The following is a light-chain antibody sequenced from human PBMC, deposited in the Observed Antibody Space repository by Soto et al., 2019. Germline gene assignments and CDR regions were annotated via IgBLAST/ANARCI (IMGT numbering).Light chain of an antibody. CDR3: QQYNKWPLIT. CDR2: GAS. Sequence: EIVLTQSPGTLSLSPGERATLSCRASQSVSNNYLAWYQQKPGQAPRLLIYGASTRATGIPARFSGSGSGTDFTLTIGNLQSEDFAVYYCQQYNKWPLITFGQGTRLESK. J-gene: IGKJ5*01. V-gene: IGKV3-15*01. CDR1: QSVSNN.